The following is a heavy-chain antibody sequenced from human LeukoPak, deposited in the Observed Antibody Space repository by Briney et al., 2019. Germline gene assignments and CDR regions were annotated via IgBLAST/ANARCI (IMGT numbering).Heavy chain of an antibody. J-gene: IGHJ4*02. CDR3: ARRIGERFSAHEYFDS. Sequence: ASVNVSCKASGDAFSTYVFTWVRQAPGQGLEWMGRIIPIVNMVDYAEEFQGRVSITVDKSTSTAYMEVSGLRSEDTAVYYCARRIGERFSAHEYFDSWGQGTQVTVSS. D-gene: IGHD5-12*01. CDR1: GDAFSTYV. V-gene: IGHV1-69*04. CDR2: IIPIVNMV.